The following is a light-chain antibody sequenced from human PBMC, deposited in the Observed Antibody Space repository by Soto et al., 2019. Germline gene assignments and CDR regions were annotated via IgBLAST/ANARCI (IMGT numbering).Light chain of an antibody. J-gene: IGKJ1*01. CDR3: QHTYNIPWT. V-gene: IGKV1-39*01. Sequence: DIEMTQSPSSLSASVGDRVTITCRASQGVSINLNWYQQKPGRAPKVLIYAASNLQSGVPSRFSGHGSGTDFPLTISSLQPDDFATYYCQHTYNIPWTFGQGTKVEIK. CDR2: AAS. CDR1: QGVSIN.